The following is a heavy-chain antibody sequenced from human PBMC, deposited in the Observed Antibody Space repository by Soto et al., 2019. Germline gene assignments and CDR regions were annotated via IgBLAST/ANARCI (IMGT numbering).Heavy chain of an antibody. CDR3: ATGVIWIGYFTVDS. J-gene: IGHJ4*02. CDR2: FIPVYRTL. CDR1: GVSFASCC. D-gene: IGHD3-3*01. Sequence: PAEVTWEESGVSFASCCRSWVRQALGQGLEWLGGFIPVYRTLNYAQKFQGRVTITADESTGTAYMTLSSLASDDTAVYYCATGVIWIGYFTVDSWGQGTRVTVSS. V-gene: IGHV1-69*13.